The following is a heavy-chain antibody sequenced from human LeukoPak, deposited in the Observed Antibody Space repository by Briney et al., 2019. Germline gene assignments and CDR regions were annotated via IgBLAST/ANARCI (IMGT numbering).Heavy chain of an antibody. CDR3: ARLGTRYCTSTSCHSQFDF. V-gene: IGHV3-20*04. J-gene: IGHJ4*02. CDR1: GFTFDGYG. Sequence: GGSLRLSCAASGFTFDGYGMSWVRQAPGKGLEWVSGINWNGGSTGYADSVKGRFTISRDNAKNSLYLQMNSLRAEDTALYYCARLGTRYCTSTSCHSQFDFWGQGTLVTVSS. CDR2: INWNGGST. D-gene: IGHD2-2*01.